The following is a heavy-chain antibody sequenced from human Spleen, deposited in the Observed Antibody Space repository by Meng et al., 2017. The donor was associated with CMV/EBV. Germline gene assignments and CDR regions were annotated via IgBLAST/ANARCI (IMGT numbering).Heavy chain of an antibody. CDR3: ARVDTAYDLPLDF. CDR1: GFTVSSNY. J-gene: IGHJ4*02. CDR2: ISGSGGST. D-gene: IGHD5-12*01. Sequence: GESLKISCAASGFTVSSNYMSWVRQAPGKGLEWVSSISGSGGSTFYADSVKGRFTISRDNSKNTVYLQMNGLRTEDTAVYYCARVDTAYDLPLDFWGQGTLVTVSS. V-gene: IGHV3-53*05.